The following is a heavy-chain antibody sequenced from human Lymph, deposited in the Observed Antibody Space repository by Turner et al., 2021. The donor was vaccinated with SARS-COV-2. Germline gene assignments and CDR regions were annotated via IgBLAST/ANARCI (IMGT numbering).Heavy chain of an antibody. D-gene: IGHD6-13*01. CDR3: ARGSAGGDV. CDR2: IWYDGSNK. V-gene: IGHV3-33*01. CDR1: GSTFSSYG. Sequence: QVQLVESGGGVVQPGRSLRLSCAASGSTFSSYGMPWVRQAPGKGLGWVAFIWYDGSNKYYADSVKGRFTIARDNSNSTLYLQMNSLRAEDTAVYFCARGSAGGDVWGQGTTVTVSS. J-gene: IGHJ6*02.